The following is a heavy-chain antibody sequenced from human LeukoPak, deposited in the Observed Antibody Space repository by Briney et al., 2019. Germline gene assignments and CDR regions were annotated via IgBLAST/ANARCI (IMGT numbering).Heavy chain of an antibody. CDR3: ARDHYNVLTGYPRDAFDI. J-gene: IGHJ3*02. D-gene: IGHD3-9*01. Sequence: ASVKVSCKASGYTFTSYGISWVRQAPGQGLEWMGWISAYNGNTNYAQKLQGRVTMTTDTSTSTAYMELRSLRSDDTAVYYCARDHYNVLTGYPRDAFDIWGQGTMVTVSS. CDR1: GYTFTSYG. V-gene: IGHV1-18*01. CDR2: ISAYNGNT.